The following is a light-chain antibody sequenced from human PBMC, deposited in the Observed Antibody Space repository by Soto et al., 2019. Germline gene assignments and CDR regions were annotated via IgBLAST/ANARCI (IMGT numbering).Light chain of an antibody. CDR1: QNINTY. CDR2: GAS. CDR3: QQSYSAPRFT. Sequence: DIQMTQSPSSLSASVGDRVTLTCRASQNINTYLIWYQQKPGKAPKLLIYGASTLQSGVPSKFSGSGSGTDFTLTISNLQPEDFATFYCQQSYSAPRFTFGQGTKLEIK. V-gene: IGKV1-39*01. J-gene: IGKJ2*01.